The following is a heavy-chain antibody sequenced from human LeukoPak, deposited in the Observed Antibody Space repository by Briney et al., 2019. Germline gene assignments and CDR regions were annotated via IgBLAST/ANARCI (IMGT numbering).Heavy chain of an antibody. D-gene: IGHD3-10*01. J-gene: IGHJ5*02. CDR2: ISYDGSNK. V-gene: IGHV3-30*03. CDR1: GFTFSSYG. Sequence: GGSLRLSCAASGFTFSSYGMHWVRQAPGKGLEWVAVISYDGSNKYYVDSVKGRFTISRDNAKNSLYLQMNSLRAEDTAVYYCARDRGIHGWFDPWGQGTLVTVSS. CDR3: ARDRGIHGWFDP.